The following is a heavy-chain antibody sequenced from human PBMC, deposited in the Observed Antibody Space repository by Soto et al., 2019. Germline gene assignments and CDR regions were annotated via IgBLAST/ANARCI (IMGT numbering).Heavy chain of an antibody. D-gene: IGHD1-26*01. Sequence: SLMLSCAASGCTVADYAMHWVRQAPGKGLEWVSGITWNSGYVAYGDSVKGRFTISRDNAKNSLYLHMNSLRAEDTDLDYCAKDMSPLGERRATLESWGQGS. V-gene: IGHV3-9*01. CDR2: ITWNSGYV. J-gene: IGHJ5*02. CDR3: AKDMSPLGERRATLES. CDR1: GCTVADYA.